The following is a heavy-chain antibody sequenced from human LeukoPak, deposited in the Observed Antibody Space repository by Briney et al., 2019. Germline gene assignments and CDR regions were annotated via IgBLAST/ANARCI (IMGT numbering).Heavy chain of an antibody. V-gene: IGHV3-48*01. Sequence: SGGSLRLSCAASGFTFSSYSMNWVRQAPGKGLEWVSYISSSSSTIYYADSVKGRFTISRDNAKNSLYLQMNSLRAEDTAVYYCARDPGQWLVPRYYFDYWGQGTLVTVSS. CDR3: ARDPGQWLVPRYYFDY. J-gene: IGHJ4*02. CDR2: ISSSSSTI. CDR1: GFTFSSYS. D-gene: IGHD6-19*01.